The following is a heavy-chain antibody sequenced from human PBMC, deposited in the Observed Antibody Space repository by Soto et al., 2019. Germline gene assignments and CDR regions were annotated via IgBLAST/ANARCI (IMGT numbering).Heavy chain of an antibody. CDR1: GFTFSSYG. J-gene: IGHJ6*02. V-gene: IGHV3-33*01. CDR2: IWYDGSNK. D-gene: IGHD1-26*01. Sequence: GGSLRLSCAASGFTFSSYGMHWVRQAPGKGLEWVAVIWYDGSNKYYADSVKGRFTISRDNSKNTLYLQMNSLRAEDTAVYYCARDPLSLVGATLDYGMDVWGQGTTVTVSS. CDR3: ARDPLSLVGATLDYGMDV.